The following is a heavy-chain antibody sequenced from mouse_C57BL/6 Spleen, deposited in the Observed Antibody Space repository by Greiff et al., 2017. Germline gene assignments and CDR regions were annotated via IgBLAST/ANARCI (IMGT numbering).Heavy chain of an antibody. CDR1: GYTFTSYW. J-gene: IGHJ3*01. CDR3: TTYGSSPQAWFAY. CDR2: IYPGNSDT. V-gene: IGHV1-5*01. D-gene: IGHD1-1*01. Sequence: EVQLKQSGTVLARPGASVKMSCKTSGYTFTSYWMHWVKQRPGQGLEWIGAIYPGNSDTSYNQKFKGKAKLTAVTSASTAYMELSSLTNEDSAVYYCTTYGSSPQAWFAYWGQGTLVTVSA.